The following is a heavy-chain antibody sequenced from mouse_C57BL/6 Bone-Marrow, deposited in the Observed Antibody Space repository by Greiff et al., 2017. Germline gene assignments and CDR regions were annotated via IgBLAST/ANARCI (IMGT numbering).Heavy chain of an antibody. Sequence: QVQLQQSGAELARPGASVKLSCKASGYTFTSYGISWVKQRNGQGLEWIGEIYPRSGNTYYNEKFKGKGTLTADQSSSTAYMELRILTSEDSAVYFCARDGLLSMDYWGQGTSVTVSS. CDR1: GYTFTSYG. J-gene: IGHJ4*01. CDR2: IYPRSGNT. CDR3: ARDGLLSMDY. V-gene: IGHV1-81*01. D-gene: IGHD2-10*01.